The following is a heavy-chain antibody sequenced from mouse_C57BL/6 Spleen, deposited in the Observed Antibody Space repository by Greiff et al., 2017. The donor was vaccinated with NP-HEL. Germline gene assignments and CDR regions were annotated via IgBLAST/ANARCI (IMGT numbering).Heavy chain of an antibody. CDR3: ARRGGYYAMDY. Sequence: EVQRVESGPVLVKPGASVKMSCKASGYTFTDYYMNWVKQSHGKSLEWIGVINPYNGGTSYNQKFKGKATLTVDKSSSTAYMELNSLTSEDSAVYYCARRGGYYAMDYWGQGTSVTVSS. J-gene: IGHJ4*01. CDR1: GYTFTDYY. V-gene: IGHV1-19*01. CDR2: INPYNGGT.